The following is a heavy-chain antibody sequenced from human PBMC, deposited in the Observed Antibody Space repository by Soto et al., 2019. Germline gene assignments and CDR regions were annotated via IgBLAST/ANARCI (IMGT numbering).Heavy chain of an antibody. Sequence: GGSLRLSCAASRFTFSSYAMNWVRQAPGKGLEWVAVISYDGSNKYYADSVKGRFTISRDNSKNTLYLQMNSLRAEDTAVYYCARGTWIQLWPFDYWGQGTLVTVSS. D-gene: IGHD5-18*01. CDR1: RFTFSSYA. J-gene: IGHJ4*02. CDR3: ARGTWIQLWPFDY. V-gene: IGHV3-30-3*01. CDR2: ISYDGSNK.